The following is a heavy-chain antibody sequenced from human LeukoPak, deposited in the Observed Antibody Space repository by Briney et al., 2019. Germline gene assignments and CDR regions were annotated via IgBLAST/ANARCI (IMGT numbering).Heavy chain of an antibody. Sequence: SETPSLTCAVYGGSFSGYYWSWIRQPPGKGLEWIGEISHSGSTNYNPSLKSRVTISVDTSKNQFSLKLSSVTAADTAVYYCAAQYSGYVRLDYWGKGTRVPVSS. V-gene: IGHV4-34*01. CDR3: AAQYSGYVRLDY. D-gene: IGHD5-12*01. CDR2: ISHSGST. CDR1: GGSFSGYY. J-gene: IGHJ4*02.